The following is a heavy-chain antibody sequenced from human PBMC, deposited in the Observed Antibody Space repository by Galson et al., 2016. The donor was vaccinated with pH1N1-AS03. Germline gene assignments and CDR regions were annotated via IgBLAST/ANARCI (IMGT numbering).Heavy chain of an antibody. CDR2: IHYSGST. CDR3: ARYSSSADYFDY. V-gene: IGHV4-59*01. J-gene: IGHJ4*02. Sequence: IGYIHYSGSTNYNPSLRSRVTISVDASMNQFSLKVNSVTPADTAVYYCARYSSSADYFDYWGQGTLVTVSS. D-gene: IGHD3-22*01.